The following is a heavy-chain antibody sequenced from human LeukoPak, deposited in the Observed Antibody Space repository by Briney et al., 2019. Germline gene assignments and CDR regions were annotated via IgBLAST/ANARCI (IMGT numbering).Heavy chain of an antibody. CDR1: GFTFSNYG. J-gene: IGHJ4*02. V-gene: IGHV3-30*18. CDR2: ISYDGSNK. Sequence: TGGSLRLSCAASGFTFSNYGMHWVREAPGKGLEWVAVISYDGSNKYYADSVKGRFTISRDNSKNTLYLQMNSLRAEDTAVYYCAKDADYGSGNPYYFDYWGQGTLVTVSS. CDR3: AKDADYGSGNPYYFDY. D-gene: IGHD3-10*01.